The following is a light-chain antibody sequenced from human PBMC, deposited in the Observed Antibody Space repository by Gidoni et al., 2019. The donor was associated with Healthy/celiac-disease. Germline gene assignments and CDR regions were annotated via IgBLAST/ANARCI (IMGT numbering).Light chain of an antibody. Sequence: IVMTQYPATLSVSPGERATLSCRASQSVSSYLAWYQQKPGQAPRLLIYGASTRDTGIPARFSGSGSGTDFTLTISSLQSEDFAVYYCQQYNNWPLTFGQGTKVEIK. CDR1: QSVSSY. CDR3: QQYNNWPLT. CDR2: GAS. V-gene: IGKV3-15*01. J-gene: IGKJ1*01.